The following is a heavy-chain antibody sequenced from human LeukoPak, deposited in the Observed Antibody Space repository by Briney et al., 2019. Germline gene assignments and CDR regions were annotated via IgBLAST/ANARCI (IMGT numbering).Heavy chain of an antibody. CDR1: GGTFSSYA. CDR2: IIPIFGTA. J-gene: IGHJ4*02. V-gene: IGHV1-69*13. Sequence: ASVKVSCKASGGTFSSYAISWVRQAPGQGLEWMGGIIPIFGTANYAQKFQGRVTITADESTSTAYMELSSLRSEDTAVYYCARHPGYYDSSGYYPSFDYWGQGTLVTVSS. CDR3: ARHPGYYDSSGYYPSFDY. D-gene: IGHD3-22*01.